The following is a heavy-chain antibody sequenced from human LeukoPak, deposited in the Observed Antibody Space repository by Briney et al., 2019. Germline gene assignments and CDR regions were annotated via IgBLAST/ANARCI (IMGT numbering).Heavy chain of an antibody. V-gene: IGHV3-64D*06. J-gene: IGHJ4*02. CDR3: STWGGGDY. Sequence: GGSLRLSCSASGFAFSNYPMHWVRQAPGKGLEYVSAVSSNGGRTYYADSVKGRFTISRDNSKSTLYLQMGSLRAEDTAVYYCSTWGGGDYWGQGTLVTVSS. CDR2: VSSNGGRT. D-gene: IGHD3-16*01. CDR1: GFAFSNYP.